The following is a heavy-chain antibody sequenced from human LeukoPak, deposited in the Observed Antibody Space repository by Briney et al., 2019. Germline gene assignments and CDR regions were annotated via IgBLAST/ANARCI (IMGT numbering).Heavy chain of an antibody. J-gene: IGHJ3*02. Sequence: SETLSLTCVVSGYSISSGYYWGWIRQPPEKGLEWIGSIYHSGSTFYNPSLKSRVTISVDTSKNQFSLKLTSVTAADTAVYYCARSLVGGRYAFDIWGQGTMVTVSS. D-gene: IGHD2-8*02. CDR3: ARSLVGGRYAFDI. CDR1: GYSISSGYY. CDR2: IYHSGST. V-gene: IGHV4-38-2*01.